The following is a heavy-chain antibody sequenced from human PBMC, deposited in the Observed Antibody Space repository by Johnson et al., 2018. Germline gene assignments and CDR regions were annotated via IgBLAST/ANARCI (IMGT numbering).Heavy chain of an antibody. CDR3: ARELESSSWQLMDV. CDR1: GFTFSDYY. J-gene: IGHJ6*04. CDR2: ISSSGSTI. V-gene: IGHV3-11*01. Sequence: VQLLESGGGLVKPGGSLRLSCAASGFTFSDYYMSWIRQAPGKGLEWVSYISSSGSTIYYADSVKGRFTISRDNATNSLYLQMNSLRAEDTPLYYCARELESSSWQLMDVWGKGTTVTVSA. D-gene: IGHD6-13*01.